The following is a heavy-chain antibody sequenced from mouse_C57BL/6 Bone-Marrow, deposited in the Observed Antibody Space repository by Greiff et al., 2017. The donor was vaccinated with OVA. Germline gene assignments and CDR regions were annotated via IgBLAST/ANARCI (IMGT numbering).Heavy chain of an antibody. CDR2: IHPNSGST. CDR3: ARSGLYYGSSSSHYYAMDY. D-gene: IGHD1-1*01. Sequence: QVQLQQPGAELVKPGASVKLSCKASGYTFTSYWMHWVKQRPGQGLEWIGMIHPNSGSTHYHEKFKSKATLTVDKSSSTAYMQLSSRTSEDSTVYYCARSGLYYGSSSSHYYAMDYWGQGTSVTVSS. CDR1: GYTFTSYW. V-gene: IGHV1-64*01. J-gene: IGHJ4*01.